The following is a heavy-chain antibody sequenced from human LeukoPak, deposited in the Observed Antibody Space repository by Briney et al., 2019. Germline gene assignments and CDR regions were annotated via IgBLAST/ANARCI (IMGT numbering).Heavy chain of an antibody. D-gene: IGHD3-22*01. CDR1: GGSISSYY. J-gene: IGHJ4*02. V-gene: IGHV4-59*01. CDR2: IYYSGST. Sequence: SETLSLTCTVSGGSISSYYWNWIRQPPGKGLEWIGYIYYSGSTNYNPSLKSRVTTSVDISKNQFSLKLSSVTAADTAVYYFARERLGYYDRSGLDYWGQGTLVTVSS. CDR3: ARERLGYYDRSGLDY.